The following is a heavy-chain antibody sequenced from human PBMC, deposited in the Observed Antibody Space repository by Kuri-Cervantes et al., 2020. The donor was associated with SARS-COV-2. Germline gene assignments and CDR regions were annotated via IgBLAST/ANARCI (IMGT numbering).Heavy chain of an antibody. J-gene: IGHJ3*02. CDR1: GFTFSSYS. V-gene: IGHV3-21*01. Sequence: GESLKISCAASGFTFSSYSMNWVRQAPGKGLEWVSSINSSSSYIYYADSVKGRFTISRDNAKNSLYLQMNSLRAEDTAVYYCAREGGSPGDAFDIWGQGTMVTVSS. D-gene: IGHD3-16*01. CDR2: INSSSSYI. CDR3: AREGGSPGDAFDI.